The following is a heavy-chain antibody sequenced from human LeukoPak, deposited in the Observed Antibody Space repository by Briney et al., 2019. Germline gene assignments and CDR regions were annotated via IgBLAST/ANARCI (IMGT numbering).Heavy chain of an antibody. V-gene: IGHV4-59*08. CDR3: ARHGGSRSSWFPQYNWFDP. Sequence: PSETLSLTCTVSGGSISSYYWSWIRQPPGKGLEWIGYIYYSGSTNYNPSLKSRVTISVDTPKNQFSLKLSSVTAADTAVYYCARHGGSRSSWFPQYNWFDPWGQGTLVTVSP. CDR1: GGSISSYY. CDR2: IYYSGST. D-gene: IGHD6-13*01. J-gene: IGHJ5*02.